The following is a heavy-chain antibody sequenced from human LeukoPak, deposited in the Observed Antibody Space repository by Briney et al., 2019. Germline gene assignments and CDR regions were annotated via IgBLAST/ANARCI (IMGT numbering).Heavy chain of an antibody. CDR2: MNPSGGST. CDR1: GCTFTSYY. CDR3: ARDRYYYDSSGYIRGISFDY. D-gene: IGHD3-22*01. J-gene: IGHJ4*02. V-gene: IGHV1-46*01. Sequence: ASVKVSCKASGCTFTSYYMHWVRQAPGQGLEWMGIMNPSGGSTSYAQKFQGRVTMTRDTSTSTVYMELSSLRSEDTAVYYCARDRYYYDSSGYIRGISFDYWGQGTLVTVSS.